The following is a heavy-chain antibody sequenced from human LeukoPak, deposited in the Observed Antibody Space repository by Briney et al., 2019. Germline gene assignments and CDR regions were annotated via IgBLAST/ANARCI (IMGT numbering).Heavy chain of an antibody. D-gene: IGHD4/OR15-4a*01. V-gene: IGHV4-59*08. J-gene: IGHJ4*02. Sequence: SETHSLTCTVSGGSISSYYWSWIRQPPGRGLEWIGYIYYSGSTNYNPSLKSRVTISVDTSKNQFSLRLSSVTAADTALYYCARHAAFADYQSHLIHFDYWGQETVVTLSS. CDR1: GGSISSYY. CDR3: ARHAAFADYQSHLIHFDY. CDR2: IYYSGST.